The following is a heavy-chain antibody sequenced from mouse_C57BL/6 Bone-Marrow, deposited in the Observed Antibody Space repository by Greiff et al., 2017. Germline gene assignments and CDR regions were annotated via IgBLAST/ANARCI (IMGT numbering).Heavy chain of an antibody. V-gene: IGHV5-17*01. CDR2: ISSGSSTI. CDR1: GFTFSDYG. Sequence: EVKLMESGGGLVKPGGSLKLSCAASGFTFSDYGMHWVRQAPEKGLEWVAYISSGSSTIYYADTVKGRFTISRANAKNTRFLQMTSLRSEDTAMYYCARRPPPITTVVAKAYWGQGTLVTVSA. J-gene: IGHJ3*01. D-gene: IGHD1-1*01. CDR3: ARRPPPITTVVAKAY.